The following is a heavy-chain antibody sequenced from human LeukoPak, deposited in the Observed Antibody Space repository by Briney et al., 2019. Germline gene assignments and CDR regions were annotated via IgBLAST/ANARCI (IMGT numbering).Heavy chain of an antibody. CDR3: AIGLVGSGSYIPYGMDV. J-gene: IGHJ6*02. Sequence: ASVKVPCKVSGYTLTELSMHWVRQAPGKGLEWMGGFDPEDGETVYAQKFQGRVTMTEDTSTDTAYMELSSLRSEDTAVYYCAIGLVGSGSYIPYGMDVWGQGTTVTVSS. V-gene: IGHV1-24*01. CDR1: GYTLTELS. CDR2: FDPEDGET. D-gene: IGHD3-10*01.